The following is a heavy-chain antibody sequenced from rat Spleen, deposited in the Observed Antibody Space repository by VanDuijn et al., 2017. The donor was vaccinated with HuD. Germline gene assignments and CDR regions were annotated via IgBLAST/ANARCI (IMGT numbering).Heavy chain of an antibody. CDR1: GFTFSRYW. CDR2: VSNDGVNT. Sequence: EVQLVETGGGLVQPGKSLKLSCVASGFTFSRYWMYWVRQAPGKGLEWVSSVSNDGVNTYYPDSVKGRFTISRDNAKSTLYLQMDSLGSEDTATYYCATAGTRISRFAYWGQGTLVTVSS. CDR3: ATAGTRISRFAY. J-gene: IGHJ3*01. V-gene: IGHV5-58*01. D-gene: IGHD1-4*01.